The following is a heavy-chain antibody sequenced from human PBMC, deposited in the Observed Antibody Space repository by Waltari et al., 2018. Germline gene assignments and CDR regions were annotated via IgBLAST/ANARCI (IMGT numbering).Heavy chain of an antibody. CDR3: ARATYYDFWSGYDP. V-gene: IGHV3-7*03. Sequence: EVQLVESGGGLVQPGGSLRLSCAASGFTFSSYWMSWVRQAPGKGLEWVANIKQDGSEKYYVDSVKGRFTISRDNAKNSLYLQMNSLRAEDTAVYYCARATYYDFWSGYDPWGQGTLVTVSS. CDR2: IKQDGSEK. CDR1: GFTFSSYW. J-gene: IGHJ5*02. D-gene: IGHD3-3*01.